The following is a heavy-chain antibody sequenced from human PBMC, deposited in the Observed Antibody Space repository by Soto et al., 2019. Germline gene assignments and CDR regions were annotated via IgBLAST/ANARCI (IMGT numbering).Heavy chain of an antibody. CDR2: ISANGQGI. CDR1: GFTFSTYA. J-gene: IGHJ4*02. V-gene: IGHV3-23*01. CDR3: AKDRNYPRDQFHY. D-gene: IGHD1-7*01. Sequence: GGSLRLACAASGFTFSTYALSWVRQAPGRGLEWVSAISANGQGIYYADSVRGRFTISRDNSKNTIFLHMDSLRAEDTAVYYCAKDRNYPRDQFHYWGQGTLVTVSS.